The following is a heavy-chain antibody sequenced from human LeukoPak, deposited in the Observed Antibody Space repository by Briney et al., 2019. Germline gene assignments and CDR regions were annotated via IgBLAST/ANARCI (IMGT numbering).Heavy chain of an antibody. D-gene: IGHD2-15*01. CDR1: GFTFSTYW. CDR3: ARDGGSRGVPLDC. Sequence: PGGSLRLSCAASGFTFSTYWMHWVRHVPGKGLVWVSRVNTEGSSTNYADSVKGRFTISRDNAKNTLYLQMNSLRAEDTALYFCARDGGSRGVPLDCWGQGSLVTVSS. CDR2: VNTEGSST. J-gene: IGHJ4*02. V-gene: IGHV3-74*01.